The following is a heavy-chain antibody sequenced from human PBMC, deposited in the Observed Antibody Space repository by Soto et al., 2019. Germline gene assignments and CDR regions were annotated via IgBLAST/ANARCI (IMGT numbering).Heavy chain of an antibody. J-gene: IGHJ3*01. D-gene: IGHD3-16*02. Sequence: QITLKESGPTLVEPTQTLTLTCTFSGFSLTTRQVGVGWIRQPPGQALEWLAVIYWDNDKRYSPSLERRLTITKDTSKSQVVLTMTNMDPMDTATYYCAHLMITYGGVIADDAFDVWGQGTMVTVSS. CDR1: GFSLTTRQVG. CDR3: AHLMITYGGVIADDAFDV. V-gene: IGHV2-5*02. CDR2: IYWDNDK.